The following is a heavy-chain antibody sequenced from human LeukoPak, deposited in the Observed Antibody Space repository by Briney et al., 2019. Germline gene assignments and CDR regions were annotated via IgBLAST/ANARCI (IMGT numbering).Heavy chain of an antibody. Sequence: GASVKVSCKVPGYTLTELSMHWVRQAPGKGLEWMGGFDPEDGETIYAQKFQGRVTMTEDTSTDTAYMELSSLRSEDTAVYYCATDHRRHYDILTGIYYYYGMDVWGQGTTVTVSS. CDR3: ATDHRRHYDILTGIYYYYGMDV. J-gene: IGHJ6*02. CDR2: FDPEDGET. V-gene: IGHV1-24*01. D-gene: IGHD3-9*01. CDR1: GYTLTELS.